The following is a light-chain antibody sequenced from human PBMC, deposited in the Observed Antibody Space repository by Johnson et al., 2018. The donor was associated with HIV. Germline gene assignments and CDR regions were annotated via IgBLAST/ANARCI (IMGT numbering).Light chain of an antibody. V-gene: IGLV1-51*02. J-gene: IGLJ1*01. CDR2: ENN. CDR1: SSNIGNNY. CDR3: GTWDSSLSVYV. Sequence: QSVLTQPHSVSAAPGQKVTISCSGSSSNIGNNYVSWYQQFPGTAPKLLIYENNKRPSGIPDRFSGSKSGTSATLGITGLQTGDEVDYYCGTWDSSLSVYVFGTGTKVTVL.